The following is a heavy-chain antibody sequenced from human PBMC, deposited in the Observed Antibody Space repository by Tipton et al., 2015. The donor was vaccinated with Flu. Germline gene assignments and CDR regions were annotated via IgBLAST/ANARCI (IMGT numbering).Heavy chain of an antibody. D-gene: IGHD6-13*01. CDR1: TSYY. Sequence: TSYYWSWIRQPPGEGLEWLGSQYHTGTSYYNPSLRGRVTISVDRSQNQFSLRLSSVTAADTAVYYGARYNSEQQLPFDYWGPGTLVTVSS. CDR2: QYHTGTS. J-gene: IGHJ4*02. CDR3: ARYNSEQQLPFDY. V-gene: IGHV4-38-2*01.